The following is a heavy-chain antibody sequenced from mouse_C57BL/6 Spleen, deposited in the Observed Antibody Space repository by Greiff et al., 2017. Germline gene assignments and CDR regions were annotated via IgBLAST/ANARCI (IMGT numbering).Heavy chain of an antibody. CDR2: IYPGDGDT. J-gene: IGHJ2*01. D-gene: IGHD2-5*01. V-gene: IGHV1-80*01. CDR1: GYAFSSYW. Sequence: QVQLKESGAELVKPGASVKISCKASGYAFSSYWMNWVKQRPGKGLEWIGQIYPGDGDTNYNGKFKGKATLTADKSSSTAYMQLSSLTSEDSAVYFCAEGYYSNVLFDYWGQGTTLTVSS. CDR3: AEGYYSNVLFDY.